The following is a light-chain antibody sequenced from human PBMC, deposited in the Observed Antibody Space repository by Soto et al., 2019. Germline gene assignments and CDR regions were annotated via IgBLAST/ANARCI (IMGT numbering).Light chain of an antibody. CDR1: QSISTW. CDR2: KAS. V-gene: IGKV1-5*03. J-gene: IGKJ4*01. Sequence: DIQTTQSPSTLSASVGDRVTITCRASQSISTWLAWYQQKPGKAPKLLIYKASNLEDGVPSRFSGSGSGTEFTITISSLQPDDFATYYCQQYNTYPLTFGGGTKVDIK. CDR3: QQYNTYPLT.